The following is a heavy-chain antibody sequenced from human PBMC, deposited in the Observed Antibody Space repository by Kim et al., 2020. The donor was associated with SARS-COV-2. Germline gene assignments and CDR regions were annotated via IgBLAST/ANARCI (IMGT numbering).Heavy chain of an antibody. CDR3: ALEYYYGSGSYYNPVAFDI. D-gene: IGHD3-10*01. J-gene: IGHJ3*02. V-gene: IGHV5-51*01. CDR2: IYPGDSET. Sequence: GESLKISCKGSGYTFTSYWLGWVRQMPGKGLEWMGIIYPGDSETRYSPSFQGQVTISADKSISTAYLQWSSLKASDTAMYYCALEYYYGSGSYYNPVAFDIWGQGTMVTVSS. CDR1: GYTFTSYW.